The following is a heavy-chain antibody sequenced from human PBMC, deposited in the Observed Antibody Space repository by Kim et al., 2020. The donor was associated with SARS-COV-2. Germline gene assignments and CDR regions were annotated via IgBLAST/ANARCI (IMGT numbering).Heavy chain of an antibody. V-gene: IGHV4-38-2*02. CDR1: GYSISSGYY. Sequence: SETLSLTCTVSGYSISSGYYWAWVRPPPGKGLELIGSIRHSGSTYYSPSLKSRVTVSIDTSRNQFSLKLTSVTAADTAVYYCARDGSLGSGTYDGFDIWGQGTMVTVSS. D-gene: IGHD3-10*01. J-gene: IGHJ3*02. CDR2: IRHSGST. CDR3: ARDGSLGSGTYDGFDI.